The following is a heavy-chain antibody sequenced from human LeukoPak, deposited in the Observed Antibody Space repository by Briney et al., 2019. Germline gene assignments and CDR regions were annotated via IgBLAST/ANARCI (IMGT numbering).Heavy chain of an antibody. Sequence: ASVKVSCKASGYTFTSYDFNWVRQATGQRPEWMGWMSPNSGDTGYAQKFQDRVTMTRNTSISTAYMELSSLRSDDTAVYYCARDLDSSREDVWGQGTTVTVSS. J-gene: IGHJ6*02. CDR2: MSPNSGDT. D-gene: IGHD3-22*01. CDR1: GYTFTSYD. CDR3: ARDLDSSREDV. V-gene: IGHV1-8*01.